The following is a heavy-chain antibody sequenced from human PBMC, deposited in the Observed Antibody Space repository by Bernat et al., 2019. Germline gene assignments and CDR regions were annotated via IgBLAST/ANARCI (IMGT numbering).Heavy chain of an antibody. Sequence: QVQLQESGPGLVKPSETLSLTCTVSGDSVNSGSCYWSWIRQPPGKGLEWIGYVSYRGSTNYNPSLKNRVTISADTSKNQFSQKLSSVTAADTAVYYCARDNGIVGAAWYFDLWGRGTLVSVSS. J-gene: IGHJ2*01. V-gene: IGHV4-61*01. CDR1: GDSVNSGSCY. CDR2: VSYRGST. CDR3: ARDNGIVGAAWYFDL. D-gene: IGHD1-26*01.